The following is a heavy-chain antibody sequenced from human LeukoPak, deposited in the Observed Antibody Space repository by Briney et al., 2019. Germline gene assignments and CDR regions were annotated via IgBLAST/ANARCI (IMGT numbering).Heavy chain of an antibody. CDR1: GYTFTDYY. D-gene: IGHD3-3*01. J-gene: IGHJ5*02. Sequence: ASVKVSCKASGYTFTDYYINWVRQAPGQGLEWVGWMSPDSGDTGYAHKFQGRVTITRNTSITTAYMELRSLTFEDTAVYYCARVRLRNGYNWFDPWGQGTLVTVSS. V-gene: IGHV1-8*03. CDR3: ARVRLRNGYNWFDP. CDR2: MSPDSGDT.